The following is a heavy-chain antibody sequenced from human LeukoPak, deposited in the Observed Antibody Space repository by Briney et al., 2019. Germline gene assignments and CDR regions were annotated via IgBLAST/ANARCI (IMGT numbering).Heavy chain of an antibody. CDR1: GGSISSFY. CDR2: IYYSGST. J-gene: IGHJ4*02. D-gene: IGHD6-19*01. V-gene: IGHV4-59*08. Sequence: SETLSLTCTVSGGSISSFYWSWLRQPPGKGLEWFGYIYYSGSTNYNPSLKSRVTISIDMSKNQFSLRLSSVTAADTAMYYCVKSGGYGLIDYWGQGTLVTVSS. CDR3: VKSGGYGLIDY.